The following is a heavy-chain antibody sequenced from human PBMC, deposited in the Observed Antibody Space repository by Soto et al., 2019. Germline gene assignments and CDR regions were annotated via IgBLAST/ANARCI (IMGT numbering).Heavy chain of an antibody. Sequence: QLQLQESGPGLVKPSETLSLTCTVSGGSISSSSYYWGWIRQPPGKGLEWIGSIYYSGSTYYNPSLKSRVTISVDTSKNQFSLKLISVTAADTAVYYCARQGSGSYAWNYWGQGTLVTVSS. D-gene: IGHD1-26*01. CDR1: GGSISSSSYY. V-gene: IGHV4-39*01. J-gene: IGHJ4*02. CDR3: ARQGSGSYAWNY. CDR2: IYYSGST.